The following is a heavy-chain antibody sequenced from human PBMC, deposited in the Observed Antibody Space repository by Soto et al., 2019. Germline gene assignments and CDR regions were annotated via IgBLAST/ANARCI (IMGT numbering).Heavy chain of an antibody. CDR2: IYYSGST. Sequence: SETLSLTCTVSGGSISSGGYYWSWIRQHPGKGLEWIGYIYYSGSTYYNPSLKSRVTISVDTSKNQFSLKLSSVTAADTAVYYCARELAPDGGNWFDPWGQGTLVTVSS. J-gene: IGHJ5*02. CDR1: GGSISSGGYY. D-gene: IGHD3-16*01. CDR3: ARELAPDGGNWFDP. V-gene: IGHV4-31*03.